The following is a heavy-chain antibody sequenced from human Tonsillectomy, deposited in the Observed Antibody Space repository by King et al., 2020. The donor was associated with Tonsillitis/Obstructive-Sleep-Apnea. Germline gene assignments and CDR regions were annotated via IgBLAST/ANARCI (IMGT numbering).Heavy chain of an antibody. CDR1: GFTVSSNY. D-gene: IGHD6-13*01. CDR2: LYSGGST. V-gene: IGHV3-53*01. J-gene: IGHJ4*02. Sequence: VQLVECGGGLIQPGGSLRLSCVASGFTVSSNYMSWVRPAPGTGLGWGSVLYSGGSTYYADSAQGRFTIPRDNSKNRLDLQMNSLRAEDTAVYYCARAGYSSSWSLFDYWGQGTLVTVSS. CDR3: ARAGYSSSWSLFDY.